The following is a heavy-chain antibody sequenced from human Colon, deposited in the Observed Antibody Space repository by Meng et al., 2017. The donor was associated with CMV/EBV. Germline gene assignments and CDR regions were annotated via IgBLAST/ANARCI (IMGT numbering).Heavy chain of an antibody. D-gene: IGHD1-26*01. J-gene: IGHJ4*02. V-gene: IGHV3-23*01. CDR1: FTFSSYA. Sequence: FTFSSYAMSWVRQAPGKGLEWVSAISGSGGSTYYADSVKGRFTISRDNSKNTLYLQMNNLRAEDTAVYYCAKDRIPRVGAPQDYFDYWGQGTLVTVSS. CDR2: ISGSGGST. CDR3: AKDRIPRVGAPQDYFDY.